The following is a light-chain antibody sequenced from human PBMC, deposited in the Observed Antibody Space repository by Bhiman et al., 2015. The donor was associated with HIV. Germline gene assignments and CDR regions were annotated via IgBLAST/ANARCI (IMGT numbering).Light chain of an antibody. CDR3: SSYTSSSTLL. V-gene: IGLV2-8*01. J-gene: IGLJ2*01. CDR2: EVS. Sequence: QSALTQPPSASGSPGQSVAISCTGTSSDVGANNYVSWYQHHPGKAPQHLIYEVSKRPSQVPDRFSGAKSGNTASLTVSGLQAEDEAYYYCSSYTSSSTLLFGGGTKLTVL. CDR1: SSDVGANNY.